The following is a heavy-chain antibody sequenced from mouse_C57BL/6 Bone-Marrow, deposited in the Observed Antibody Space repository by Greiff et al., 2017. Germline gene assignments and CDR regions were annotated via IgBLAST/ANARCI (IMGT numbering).Heavy chain of an antibody. CDR2: ITHSGET. V-gene: IGHV12-3*01. CDR3: AGDPITYFDY. J-gene: IGHJ2*01. CDR1: GFPITSGYY. Sequence: VQLQQSGPGLVKPSQSLFLTCSITGFPITSGYYWIWIRQSPGKPLEWLGYITHSGETFYNPSLQSPISITRETSKNQFFLQLNSVTTEDTAMYYCAGDPITYFDYWGQGTTLTVSS. D-gene: IGHD2-4*01.